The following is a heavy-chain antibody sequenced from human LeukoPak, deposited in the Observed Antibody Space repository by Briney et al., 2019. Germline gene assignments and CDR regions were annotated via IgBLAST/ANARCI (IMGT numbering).Heavy chain of an antibody. J-gene: IGHJ3*02. CDR1: GGSISSGGYY. CDR2: IYHSGST. D-gene: IGHD2-2*01. Sequence: SETLSLTCTVSGGSISSGGYYWSWIRQPPGKGLEWIGYIYHSGSTYYNPSLKSRVTISVDRSKNQFSLKLSSVTAADTAVYYCARDVVVPAAIGGAFDIWGQGTMVTVSS. V-gene: IGHV4-30-2*01. CDR3: ARDVVVPAAIGGAFDI.